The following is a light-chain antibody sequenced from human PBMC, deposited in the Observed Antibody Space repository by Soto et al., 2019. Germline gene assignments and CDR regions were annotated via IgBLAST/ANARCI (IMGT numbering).Light chain of an antibody. CDR2: DAS. J-gene: IGKJ4*01. CDR1: QSVSSY. Sequence: EIVLTQSPATLSLSPGERATLSCRASQSVSSYLAWYQQKPGQAPRLLIYDASNRATGVPARFSGSGSGTDFTPTIRRPEPEDFAVYYCQEGNNSPFTFGGGTKVEIK. CDR3: QEGNNSPFT. V-gene: IGKV3-11*01.